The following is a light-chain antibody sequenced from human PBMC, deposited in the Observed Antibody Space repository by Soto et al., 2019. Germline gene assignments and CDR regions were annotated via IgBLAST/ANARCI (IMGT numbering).Light chain of an antibody. J-gene: IGKJ4*01. CDR1: QGISSN. CDR2: TAY. V-gene: IGKV1-9*01. Sequence: DIQLTQSPSFLSASVGDRVTITCRASQGISSNVAWYQVKPGKAPNLLIYTAYNLKSGVPSRFSGSGSGTEVTLTIISLQPEDSATYYCQQAHNYHLTFGGGTQVAIK. CDR3: QQAHNYHLT.